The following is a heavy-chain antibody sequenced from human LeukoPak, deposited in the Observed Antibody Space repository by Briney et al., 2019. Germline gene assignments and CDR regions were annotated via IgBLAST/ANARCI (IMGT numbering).Heavy chain of an antibody. CDR3: ARSPLSYYDSSGSAPHFDH. J-gene: IGHJ4*02. Sequence: GGSLRLSCVVSGFTFNKYAISWVRQAPGKGLEWVSVVSGGGASIFYAAGARGRFINSRDNAKDTVYLLMESLRAEDTGLYYCARSPLSYYDSSGSAPHFDHWGQGTLVLVSS. CDR2: VSGGGASI. V-gene: IGHV3-23*01. CDR1: GFTFNKYA. D-gene: IGHD3-22*01.